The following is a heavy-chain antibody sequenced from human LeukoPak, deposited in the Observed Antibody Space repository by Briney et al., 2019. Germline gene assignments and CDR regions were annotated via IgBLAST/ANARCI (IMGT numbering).Heavy chain of an antibody. CDR3: ANQKTYSASSIHY. J-gene: IGHJ4*02. V-gene: IGHV3-23*01. Sequence: GGSLRLSCAASGCTFSGSAMSWVRQAPGKGLEWVAAISAAATNTYYADSLKGRFTISRDNSKNTVYLQMSSRRAEDPAVFYCANQKTYSASSIHYWGQGALVTVSS. D-gene: IGHD6-6*01. CDR1: GCTFSGSA. CDR2: ISAAATNT.